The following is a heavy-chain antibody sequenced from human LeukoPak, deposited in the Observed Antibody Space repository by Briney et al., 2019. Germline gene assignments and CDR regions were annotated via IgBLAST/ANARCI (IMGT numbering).Heavy chain of an antibody. V-gene: IGHV4-4*02. D-gene: IGHD6-19*01. CDR1: GGSISSSNW. Sequence: SETLSLTCAVSGGSISSSNWWSWVRQPPGKGLEWIGEIYHSGSTNYNPSLKSRVTISVDKSKNQFSLKLSSVTAADTAVYYCASIVGGRSSGWYDYWGQGTLVTVSS. CDR3: ASIVGGRSSGWYDY. CDR2: IYHSGST. J-gene: IGHJ4*02.